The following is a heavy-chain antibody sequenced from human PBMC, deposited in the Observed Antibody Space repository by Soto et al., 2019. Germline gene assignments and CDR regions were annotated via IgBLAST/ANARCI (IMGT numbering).Heavy chain of an antibody. Sequence: EVQLVESGGGLVQPGGSLRLSCAASGFTFSSYWMSWVRQAPGKGLEWVAHIKQDRSEKNYVDSVKGGFTISRHNPRNSLQLPMNSLRTEDTTVFYCAKLVGASPAWWYWCQGTLASVPS. J-gene: IGHJ4*02. V-gene: IGHV3-7*01. CDR2: IKQDRSEK. CDR1: GFTFSSYW. CDR3: AKLVGASPAWWY. D-gene: IGHD1-26*01.